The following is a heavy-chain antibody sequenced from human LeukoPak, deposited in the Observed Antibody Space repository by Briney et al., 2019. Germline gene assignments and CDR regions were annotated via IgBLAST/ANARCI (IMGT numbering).Heavy chain of an antibody. CDR2: ISVYNGNT. D-gene: IGHD1-26*01. CDR1: GYTFTSYG. Sequence: ASVKASCKASGYTFTSYGISWVRQAPGQGLEWMGGISVYNGNTNYAQKLQGRVTMTTDTSTSTAYMELRSLRSDDTAVYYCARDRGFVRSWYFDYWGQGTLVTVSS. J-gene: IGHJ4*02. CDR3: ARDRGFVRSWYFDY. V-gene: IGHV1-18*01.